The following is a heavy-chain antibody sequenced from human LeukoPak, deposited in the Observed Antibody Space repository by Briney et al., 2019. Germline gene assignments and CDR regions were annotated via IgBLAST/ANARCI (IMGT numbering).Heavy chain of an antibody. D-gene: IGHD6-6*01. CDR1: GYSFTRYW. V-gene: IGHV5-51*01. Sequence: GESLQISCKGSGYSFTRYWIGWVRPMRGKGLEWMGIIYPDDSDTRYRPSFQGRVTISADKSISTAYLQWSSPKASDTAMYYCAAITSSSLYFDYWGQGTLVTVSS. CDR3: AAITSSSLYFDY. CDR2: IYPDDSDT. J-gene: IGHJ4*02.